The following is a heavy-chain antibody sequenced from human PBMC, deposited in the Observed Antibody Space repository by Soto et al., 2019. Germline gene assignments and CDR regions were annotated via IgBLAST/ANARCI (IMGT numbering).Heavy chain of an antibody. CDR3: ARGAYSDTSGSISH. CDR1: GGSISSYY. V-gene: IGHV4-59*01. D-gene: IGHD3-22*01. J-gene: IGHJ4*02. CDR2: FYYRGSP. Sequence: QVQLQESGPGLVKPSETLSLTCTVSGGSISSYYWSWIRQPPGKGLECIGYFYYRGSPNYNPSLKSRVTISGDTSKNQFSLKLSSVTAADTAVYYCARGAYSDTSGSISHWGQGTLVTVSS.